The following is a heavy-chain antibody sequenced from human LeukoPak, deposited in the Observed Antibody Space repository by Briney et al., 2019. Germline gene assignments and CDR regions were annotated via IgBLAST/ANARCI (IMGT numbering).Heavy chain of an antibody. Sequence: GGSLRLSCAASGFTFSSYWMHWVRQAPGKGLVWVSRINTDGSITDYADSVKGRFTISRDNAKNTLYLQVNSLRVEDTAIYYCVRPDIVTVPLGCWGQGTLVTVSS. J-gene: IGHJ4*02. D-gene: IGHD2-2*01. CDR3: VRPDIVTVPLGC. CDR2: INTDGSIT. V-gene: IGHV3-74*01. CDR1: GFTFSSYW.